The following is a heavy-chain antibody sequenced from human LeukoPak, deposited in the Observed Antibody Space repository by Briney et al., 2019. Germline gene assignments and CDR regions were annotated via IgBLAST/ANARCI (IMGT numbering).Heavy chain of an antibody. CDR1: GFMFSNHA. CDR2: ISTRGGGI. J-gene: IGHJ4*02. V-gene: IGHV3-23*01. CDR3: AKDGFDYYDSSGYYYFDY. Sequence: GGSLRLSCAASGFMFSNHAMSWVRQAPGKGLEWVSGISTRGGGIYYADSVKGRFTISRDNSKNTLYLQMKSLRAEDTAEYYCAKDGFDYYDSSGYYYFDYWGQGTLVTVSS. D-gene: IGHD3-22*01.